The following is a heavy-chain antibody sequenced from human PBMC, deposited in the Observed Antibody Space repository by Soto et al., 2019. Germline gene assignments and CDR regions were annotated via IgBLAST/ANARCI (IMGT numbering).Heavy chain of an antibody. V-gene: IGHV5-51*01. CDR2: VYPGDSDT. CDR1: GFDFTTYW. Sequence: EVQLVQSGAEVKKPGESLKISCKGSGFDFTTYWIGWVRQMPGRGLEWMGSVYPGDSDTRYNPSFRGQVTISADKSTRTACLQWSDLKASDTAMYYCARHQVRGYGGYDSTWDHWGQGTLATVSS. D-gene: IGHD5-12*01. CDR3: ARHQVRGYGGYDSTWDH. J-gene: IGHJ4*02.